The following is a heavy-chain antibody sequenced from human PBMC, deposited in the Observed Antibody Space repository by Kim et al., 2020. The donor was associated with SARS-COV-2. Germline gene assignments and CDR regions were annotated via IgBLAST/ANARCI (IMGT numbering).Heavy chain of an antibody. D-gene: IGHD3-3*01. CDR2: INAGNGNT. CDR3: ARAPWSTRITIIGVAGRWFDP. J-gene: IGHJ5*02. V-gene: IGHV1-3*01. CDR1: GYTFTSYA. Sequence: ASVKVSCKASGYTFTSYAMHWVRQAPGQRLEWMGWINAGNGNTKYSQKFQGRVTITRDTSASTAYMELSSLRSEDTAVYYCARAPWSTRITIIGVAGRWFDPWGQRTLVAVSS.